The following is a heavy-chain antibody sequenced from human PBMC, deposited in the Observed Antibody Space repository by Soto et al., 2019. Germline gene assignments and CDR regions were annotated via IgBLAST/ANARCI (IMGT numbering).Heavy chain of an antibody. Sequence: ESLKISCAASGFTFSSYAMSWVRQAPGKGLEWVSAISGSGGSTYYADSVKGRFTISRDNSKNTLYLQMNSLRAEDTAVYYCAKDPPHFYSGSYYFDYWGQGTLVTVSS. D-gene: IGHD1-26*01. CDR2: ISGSGGST. J-gene: IGHJ4*02. V-gene: IGHV3-23*01. CDR3: AKDPPHFYSGSYYFDY. CDR1: GFTFSSYA.